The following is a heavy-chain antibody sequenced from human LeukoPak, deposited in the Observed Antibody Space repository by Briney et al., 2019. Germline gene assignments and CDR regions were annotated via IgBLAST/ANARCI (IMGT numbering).Heavy chain of an antibody. CDR3: AKSQRIPPHDAFDI. J-gene: IGHJ3*02. V-gene: IGHV3-23*01. D-gene: IGHD2-21*01. CDR2: ISGSGGST. Sequence: QAGGSLRLSCAVSGFTVSNNYMNWVRQAPGKGLEWVSGISGSGGSTYYADSVKGRFTISRDNSKNTLYLQMNSLRAEDTAVYYCAKSQRIPPHDAFDIWGQGTMVTVSS. CDR1: GFTVSNNY.